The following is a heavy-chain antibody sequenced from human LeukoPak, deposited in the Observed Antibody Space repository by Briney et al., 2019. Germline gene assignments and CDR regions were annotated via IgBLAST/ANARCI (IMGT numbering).Heavy chain of an antibody. V-gene: IGHV1-18*01. CDR2: ISAYNGNT. CDR1: GYTFTRYG. CDR3: ARVHPYNWNDVGIYYFDY. J-gene: IGHJ4*02. Sequence: GASVNVSCKASGYTFTRYGISWVRQAPGQGLEWMGWISAYNGNTNYAQKLQGRVTMTTDTSTSTAYMELRSLRSDDTAVYYCARVHPYNWNDVGIYYFDYWGQGTLVTVSS. D-gene: IGHD1-20*01.